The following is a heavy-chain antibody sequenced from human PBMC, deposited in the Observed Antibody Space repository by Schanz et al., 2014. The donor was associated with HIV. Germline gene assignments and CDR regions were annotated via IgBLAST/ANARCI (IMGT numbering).Heavy chain of an antibody. CDR3: ASGVRGHYYYYAMDV. CDR1: GFTFSNYW. D-gene: IGHD3-16*01. V-gene: IGHV3-74*02. J-gene: IGHJ6*02. Sequence: EVQLLESGGGLAQPGGSLRLSCAASGFTFSNYWMHWVRQVPGKGLVWVSRINSDGRSANYADSVKGRFTISRDNAKNTLILQMNSLRAEDTAVYYCASGVRGHYYYYAMDVWGQGTTVTVSS. CDR2: INSDGRSA.